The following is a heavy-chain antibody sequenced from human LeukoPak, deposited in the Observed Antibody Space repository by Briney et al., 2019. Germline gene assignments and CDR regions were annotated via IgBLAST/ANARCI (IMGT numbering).Heavy chain of an antibody. V-gene: IGHV1-8*01. CDR2: MNPNSGNT. CDR1: GYTYTSYD. CDR3: ARAKGYYYDSSGYYYSDY. J-gene: IGHJ4*02. D-gene: IGHD3-22*01. Sequence: ASVKVSCKASGYTYTSYDINWVRQATGQGLEWMGWMNPNSGNTGYAQKFQGRVTMTRNTSISTAYMELSSLRSEDTAVYYCARAKGYYYDSSGYYYSDYWGQGTLVTVSS.